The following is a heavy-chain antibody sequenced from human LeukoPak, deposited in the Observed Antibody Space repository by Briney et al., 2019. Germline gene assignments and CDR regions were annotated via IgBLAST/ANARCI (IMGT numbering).Heavy chain of an antibody. CDR1: GFTFSSYA. V-gene: IGHV3-23*01. J-gene: IGHJ2*01. D-gene: IGHD1-7*01. CDR2: ISGSGGST. Sequence: GGSLRLSCAASGFTFSSYAMSWVRQAPGKGLEWVSAISGSGGSTYYADSVKGRFTISRDNSKNTLYLQMNSLRAEDTAVYYCARDWNWGFWYFDLWGRGTLVTVSS. CDR3: ARDWNWGFWYFDL.